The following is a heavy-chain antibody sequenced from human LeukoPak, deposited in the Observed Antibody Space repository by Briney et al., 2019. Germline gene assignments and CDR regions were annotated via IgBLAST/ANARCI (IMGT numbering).Heavy chain of an antibody. Sequence: PSETLSLTCTVSGGSISSYYWSWIRQPPGKGLEWIGYIYYSGSTNYNPSLKSRVTISVDTSKNQFSLKLSSVTAADTAVYYCARGTYSSGRTYYYYGMDVWGQGTTVTVSS. V-gene: IGHV4-59*01. J-gene: IGHJ6*02. CDR1: GGSISSYY. D-gene: IGHD6-19*01. CDR3: ARGTYSSGRTYYYYGMDV. CDR2: IYYSGST.